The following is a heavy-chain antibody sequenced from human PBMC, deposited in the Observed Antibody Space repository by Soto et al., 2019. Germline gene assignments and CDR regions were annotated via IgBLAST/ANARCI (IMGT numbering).Heavy chain of an antibody. CDR2: ILSDGSKQ. CDR3: ARTRLFITLDTFDV. CDR1: XFTXSXYA. V-gene: IGHV3-30-3*01. J-gene: IGHJ3*01. Sequence: QVQLVXXGGXXVXXXXXLXXXXSXXXFTXSXYAMXWVXQAPXXXXXWVAVILSDGSKQYYADSVKGRFTISRDXSKXXVXXXXXXXRSEDTAVYFCARTRLFITLDTFDVWGQGTMLTVXS. D-gene: IGHD2-21*01.